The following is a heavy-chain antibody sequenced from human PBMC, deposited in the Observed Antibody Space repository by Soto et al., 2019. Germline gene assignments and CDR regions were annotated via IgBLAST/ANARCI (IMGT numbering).Heavy chain of an antibody. J-gene: IGHJ4*02. CDR1: GASISGSYYY. Sequence: TLSLTCAVSGASISGSYYYWAWLRQSPGKGPEWIGSVFYTGFTSYNPSLESRVSVSVDTSKSQFSLKLSAVTAADTAVYYCATSQKGYNWNYFDHWGQGALVTVSS. CDR3: ATSQKGYNWNYFDH. V-gene: IGHV4-39*01. D-gene: IGHD1-20*01. CDR2: VFYTGFT.